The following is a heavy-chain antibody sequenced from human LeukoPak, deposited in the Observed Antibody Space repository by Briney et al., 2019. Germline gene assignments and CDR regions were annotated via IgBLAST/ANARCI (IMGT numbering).Heavy chain of an antibody. CDR3: ARGRRDGYMLLWEDY. V-gene: IGHV3-23*01. CDR1: AFTFNTFDNFA. J-gene: IGHJ4*02. CDR2: ISESGAST. D-gene: IGHD5-24*01. Sequence: PGGSLRLSCSVSAFTFNTFDNFAMNWVRQAPGKGLEWVAAISESGASTYYAASVKGRFTISRDNSENTLYLQMHGLRAGDTAVYYCARGRRDGYMLLWEDYWGQGTLVTVSS.